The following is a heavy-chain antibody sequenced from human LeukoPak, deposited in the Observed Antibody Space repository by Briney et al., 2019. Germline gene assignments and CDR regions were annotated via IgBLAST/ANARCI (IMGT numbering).Heavy chain of an antibody. J-gene: IGHJ2*01. CDR2: IIPIFGTT. D-gene: IGHD5-24*01. CDR3: ARGLDGKSYWYFDL. V-gene: IGHV1-69*13. CDR1: GGTFSNHA. Sequence: SVKVSCKASGGTFSNHAVNWLRQGPGQGFQWMGGIIPIFGTTNSAQKFRGRVTFTADESTSTAYMELSSLTSDDTAVYYCARGLDGKSYWYFDLWGRGTLVTVSS.